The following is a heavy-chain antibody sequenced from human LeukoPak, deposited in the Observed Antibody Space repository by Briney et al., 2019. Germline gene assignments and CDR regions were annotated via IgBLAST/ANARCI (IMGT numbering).Heavy chain of an antibody. CDR1: GYTFTSYG. V-gene: IGHV1-18*01. J-gene: IGHJ4*02. Sequence: ASVKVSCKASGYTFTSYGISWVRQAPGQGLEWMGWISAYNGNTNYAQKLQGRVTMTTDTSTNTAYIELRSLRSDSTAVYYCARSSGYYKGFDYWGQGTLVTVSS. D-gene: IGHD5-12*01. CDR2: ISAYNGNT. CDR3: ARSSGYYKGFDY.